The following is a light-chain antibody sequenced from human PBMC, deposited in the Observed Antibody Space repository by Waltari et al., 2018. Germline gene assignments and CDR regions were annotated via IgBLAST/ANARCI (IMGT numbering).Light chain of an antibody. CDR1: QSVRSN. CDR2: GAS. CDR3: QQYNNWPPVFT. J-gene: IGKJ3*01. V-gene: IGKV3-15*01. Sequence: EIVMTQSPATLSMSPGERATLSCRASQSVRSNLAWYQQKPGQAPRLPIYGASNRATGVPARFSGSGSGTDFTLTISSLQSEDFALYYCQQYNNWPPVFTFGPGTKVEIK.